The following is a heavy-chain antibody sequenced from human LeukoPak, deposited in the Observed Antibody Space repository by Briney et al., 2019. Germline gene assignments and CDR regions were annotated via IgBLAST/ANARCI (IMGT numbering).Heavy chain of an antibody. CDR2: IYHSGST. V-gene: IGHV4-30-2*01. D-gene: IGHD3-22*01. CDR3: ARGNYYDSSGYRQIFDY. Sequence: KPSESLSLTCAVSGGSISSGGYSWSWIRQPPGKGLEWIGYIYHSGSTYYNPSLKSRVTISVDRSKNQFSLKLSSVTAADTAVYYCARGNYYDSSGYRQIFDYWGRGTLVTVSS. J-gene: IGHJ4*02. CDR1: GGSISSGGYS.